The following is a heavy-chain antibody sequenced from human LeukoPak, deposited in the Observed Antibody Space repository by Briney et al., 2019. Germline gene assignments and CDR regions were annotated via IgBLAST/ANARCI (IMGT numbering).Heavy chain of an antibody. V-gene: IGHV3-53*01. Sequence: PGGSLRLSCAASGFTVSSNYMSWVRQAPGKGLEWVSVIYSGGSTYYADSVKGRFTISRDNSKNTLYLQMNSLRAEDTAVYYCARSDGSGSYYSINYYYGMDVWGQGTTVTVSS. CDR2: IYSGGST. J-gene: IGHJ6*02. CDR3: ARSDGSGSYYSINYYYGMDV. CDR1: GFTVSSNY. D-gene: IGHD3-10*01.